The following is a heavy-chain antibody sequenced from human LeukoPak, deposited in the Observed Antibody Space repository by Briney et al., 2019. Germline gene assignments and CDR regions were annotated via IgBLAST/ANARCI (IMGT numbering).Heavy chain of an antibody. D-gene: IGHD1-7*01. J-gene: IGHJ5*02. V-gene: IGHV1-2*02. Sequence: GASVKVSCKASGYTFTGYYIHWVRQAPGQGLEWMGWINPNSGVTTYAQKFQGRVTMTRDTSISTAYMDLSRLRSDDTALYYCARQPYPPPWYYFDPWGQGTLVTVSS. CDR1: GYTFTGYY. CDR3: ARQPYPPPWYYFDP. CDR2: INPNSGVT.